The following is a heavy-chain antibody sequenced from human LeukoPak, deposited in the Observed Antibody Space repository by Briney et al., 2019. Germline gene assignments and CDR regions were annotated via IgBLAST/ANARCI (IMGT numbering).Heavy chain of an antibody. CDR1: GGSFSGYY. J-gene: IGHJ6*03. V-gene: IGHV4-34*01. Sequence: PSETLSLTCAVYGGSFSGYYWSWIRQPPGKGLEWIGEINHSGSTNYNPSLKSRVTISVDTSKNQFSLKLSSVTAADTAVYYCARDGAYGSGSGGLYMDVWGKGTTVTISS. CDR3: ARDGAYGSGSGGLYMDV. CDR2: INHSGST. D-gene: IGHD3-10*01.